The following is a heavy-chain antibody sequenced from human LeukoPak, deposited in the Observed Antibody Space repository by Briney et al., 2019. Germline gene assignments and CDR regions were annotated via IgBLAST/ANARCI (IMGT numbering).Heavy chain of an antibody. CDR1: GYSFTSYW. V-gene: IGHV5-10-1*01. J-gene: IGHJ4*02. CDR3: ARHCSSTSCLIDDY. CDR2: VDPSDSYT. D-gene: IGHD2-2*01. Sequence: GESLKISCKGSGYSFTSYWISWVRQMPGKGLEWMGRVDPSDSYTNYSPSFQGHVTISADKSISTAYLQWSSLKASDTAMYYCARHCSSTSCLIDDYWGQGTLVTVSS.